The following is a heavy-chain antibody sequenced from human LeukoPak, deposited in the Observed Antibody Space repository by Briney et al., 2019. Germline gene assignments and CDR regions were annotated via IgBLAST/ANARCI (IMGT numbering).Heavy chain of an antibody. Sequence: GESLKISCKGSGYNFNTYWVAWVRQLPGKGLEWMGIIRPMNSDMRYSPSFQGQVTISADRSINTAYLQWSSLTASDTAMYYCARSMTYYYDSSGYYRGDAFDIWGQGTMVTVSS. D-gene: IGHD3-22*01. V-gene: IGHV5-51*01. CDR1: GYNFNTYW. CDR3: ARSMTYYYDSSGYYRGDAFDI. J-gene: IGHJ3*02. CDR2: IRPMNSDM.